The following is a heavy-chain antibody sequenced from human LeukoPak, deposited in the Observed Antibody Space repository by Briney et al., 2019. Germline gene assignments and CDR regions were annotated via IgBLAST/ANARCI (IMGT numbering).Heavy chain of an antibody. V-gene: IGHV3-7*01. CDR2: IKEDGSEK. Sequence: GGSLRLSCAASGFTFSRSWMSWVRQAPGKGLEWVANIKEDGSEKNYVDSVKGRFTISRDNTKNSLFLQMNSLRVEDTAVYYCARDAGSNRFDYWGQGTLVTVSS. CDR1: GFTFSRSW. CDR3: ARDAGSNRFDY. J-gene: IGHJ4*02. D-gene: IGHD6-25*01.